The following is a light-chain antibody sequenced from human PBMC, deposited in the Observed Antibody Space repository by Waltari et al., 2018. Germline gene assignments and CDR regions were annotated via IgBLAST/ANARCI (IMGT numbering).Light chain of an antibody. CDR3: SSYTSTTTVI. CDR1: SSDVGGYDS. CDR2: DVS. J-gene: IGLJ2*01. Sequence: QSALTQPASVSGSPGQSITIPCTGTSSDVGGYDSVSWYQQRPGKAPKVMIYDVSSRPSGVSNRFSGSKSGNTASLAISGLQAEDEADYYCSSYTSTTTVIFGGGTKLTVL. V-gene: IGLV2-14*03.